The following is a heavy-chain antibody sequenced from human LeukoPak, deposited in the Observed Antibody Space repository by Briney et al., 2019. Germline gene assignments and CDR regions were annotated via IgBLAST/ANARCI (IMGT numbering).Heavy chain of an antibody. D-gene: IGHD1-26*01. CDR2: ISGSGGST. J-gene: IGHJ4*02. Sequence: GGSLRLSCAASGFTFSSYAMSWVRQAPGKGLEWVSAISGSGGSTYYADSVKGRFTISRDNSKNTQYLQMNSLRAEDTAVYYCAKEGNIVGATKGIVDYWGQGTLVTVSS. V-gene: IGHV3-23*01. CDR3: AKEGNIVGATKGIVDY. CDR1: GFTFSSYA.